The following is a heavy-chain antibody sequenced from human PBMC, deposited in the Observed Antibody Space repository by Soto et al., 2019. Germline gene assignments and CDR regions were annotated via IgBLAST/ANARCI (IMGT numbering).Heavy chain of an antibody. D-gene: IGHD2-15*01. CDR3: SIARIVVSGNIVAF. CDR2: VYLSGHT. CDR1: GYSVTSGSY. Sequence: SETLSLTCTVSGYSVTSGSYWGWFRQPPEKGLEWIGSVYLSGHTYHNPSLMSRVTISIDTSKNQFSLKLTSVTAADTAVYYCSIARIVVSGNIVAFWGLGTLVTVSS. V-gene: IGHV4-38-2*02. J-gene: IGHJ4*02.